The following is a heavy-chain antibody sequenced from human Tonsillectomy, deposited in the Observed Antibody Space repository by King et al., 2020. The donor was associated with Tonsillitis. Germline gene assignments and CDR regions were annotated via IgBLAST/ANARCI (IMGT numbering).Heavy chain of an antibody. Sequence: QLVQSGAEVKKPGASVKVSCKASGYTFTSYDINWVRQATGQGLEWMGWMNPNRGNTGYAQKFQGRVTMTRNTPLSTAYMELGSLRSEDTAVYYCARGHYYDSSGYYRFAAFDIWGQGTMVTVSS. CDR3: ARGHYYDSSGYYRFAAFDI. V-gene: IGHV1-8*01. CDR2: MNPNRGNT. D-gene: IGHD3-22*01. J-gene: IGHJ3*02. CDR1: GYTFTSYD.